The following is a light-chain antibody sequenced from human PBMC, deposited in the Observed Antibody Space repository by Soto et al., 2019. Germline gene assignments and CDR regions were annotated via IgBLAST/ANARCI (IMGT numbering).Light chain of an antibody. CDR2: RNN. J-gene: IGLJ2*01. CDR1: SSNIGSNY. V-gene: IGLV1-47*01. CDR3: AAWDDSLRGLV. Sequence: QSVLTQPPSASGTPGQRVTISCSGSSSNIGSNYVYWFQQLPGTAPKVLIDRNNQRPSGVPDRFSGSKSGTSASLAISGLRAEDEADYYCAAWDDSLRGLVFGGGTKLTV.